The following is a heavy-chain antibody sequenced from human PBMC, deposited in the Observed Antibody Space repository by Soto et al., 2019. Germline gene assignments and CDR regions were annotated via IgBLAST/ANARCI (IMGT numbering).Heavy chain of an antibody. J-gene: IGHJ4*02. CDR2: IDSSSVYI. V-gene: IGHV3-21*01. Sequence: GGSLRLSCAASAFTFSTYSMNWVRQAPGKGLEWVASIDSSSVYIYYADLVKGRFTISRDNAKNSLYLQMNSLRAEDTAVYYCGRITDYCRSTTCSHPFDYWGQGTLATVSS. CDR1: AFTFSTYS. CDR3: GRITDYCRSTTCSHPFDY. D-gene: IGHD2-2*01.